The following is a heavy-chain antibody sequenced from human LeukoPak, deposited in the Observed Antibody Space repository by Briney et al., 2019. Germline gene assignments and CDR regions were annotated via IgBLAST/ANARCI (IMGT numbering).Heavy chain of an antibody. CDR2: TTSSSSYI. CDR3: ARSGSSGWYEDAFDI. Sequence: PGGSLRLSCAASGFTFSSCSINWVRQAPGKGLEWVSSTTSSSSYIYNADSVKGRFTISRDNAKNSLYLQMNSLRAGDTAVYYCARSGSSGWYEDAFDIWGQGTMVTVSS. D-gene: IGHD6-19*01. J-gene: IGHJ3*02. CDR1: GFTFSSCS. V-gene: IGHV3-21*01.